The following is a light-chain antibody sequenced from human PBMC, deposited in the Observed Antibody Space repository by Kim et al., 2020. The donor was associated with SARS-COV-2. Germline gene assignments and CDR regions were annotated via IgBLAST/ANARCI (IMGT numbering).Light chain of an antibody. CDR2: DVG. J-gene: IGLJ3*02. CDR1: SSNVGGYNY. CDR3: SSYTTTTTRV. Sequence: QSALTQPASVSGSPGQSITISCTGTSSNVGGYNYVSWYQQHPDKAPKLMIYDVGTRPSGVSDRFSGSKSGNTASLTISGLQTEDEADYYCSSYTTTTTRVFGGGTQLTVL. V-gene: IGLV2-14*03.